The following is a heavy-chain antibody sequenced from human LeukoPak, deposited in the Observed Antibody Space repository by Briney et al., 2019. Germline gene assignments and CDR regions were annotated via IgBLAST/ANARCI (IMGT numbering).Heavy chain of an antibody. D-gene: IGHD6-13*01. J-gene: IGHJ6*02. Sequence: PSETLSLTCTVSGGSISSYYWSWIRQPPGKGLEWIGYIYYSGSTNYNPSLKSRVTISVDTSKNQFSLKLSSVTAADTAVYYCAREANSSWYHYYGMDVWGQGTTVTVSS. CDR2: IYYSGST. V-gene: IGHV4-59*01. CDR1: GGSISSYY. CDR3: AREANSSWYHYYGMDV.